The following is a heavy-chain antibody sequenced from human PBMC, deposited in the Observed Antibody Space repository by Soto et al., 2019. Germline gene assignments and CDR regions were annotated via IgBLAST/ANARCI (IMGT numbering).Heavy chain of an antibody. Sequence: GGSLRLSCAASGFTFSSYAMSWVRRAPGKGLEWVSAISGSGGSTYYADSVKGRFTISRDNSKNTLYLQMNSLRAGDTAVYYCAKVVTMVRGSRWFDPWGQGTLVTVSS. J-gene: IGHJ5*02. CDR1: GFTFSSYA. CDR2: ISGSGGST. D-gene: IGHD3-10*01. V-gene: IGHV3-23*01. CDR3: AKVVTMVRGSRWFDP.